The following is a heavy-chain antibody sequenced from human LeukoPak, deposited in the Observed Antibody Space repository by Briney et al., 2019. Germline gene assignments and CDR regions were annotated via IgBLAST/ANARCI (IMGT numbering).Heavy chain of an antibody. D-gene: IGHD3-10*01. CDR3: ARHPHYYGSGNYYYGMDV. J-gene: IGHJ6*04. V-gene: IGHV3-21*01. CDR1: GFTFSSYS. Sequence: GGSLRLSCAASGFTFSSYSMNWVRQAPGKGLEWVSSISSSSSYIYYADSVKGRFTISRDNAKNSLYLQMNSLRAEDTAVYYCARHPHYYGSGNYYYGMDVWGKGTTVTVSS. CDR2: ISSSSSYI.